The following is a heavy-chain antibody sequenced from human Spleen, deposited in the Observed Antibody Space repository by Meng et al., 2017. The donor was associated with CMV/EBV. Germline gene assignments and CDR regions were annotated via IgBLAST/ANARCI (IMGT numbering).Heavy chain of an antibody. CDR3: TTDNDLIDY. CDR1: GFTFSNAW. D-gene: IGHD3-3*01. V-gene: IGHV3-15*01. J-gene: IGHJ4*02. Sequence: GESLKISCAASGFTFSNAWMSWVRQAPGKGLEWVGRIKSKTDGGTTDYAAPVKGRFTISRDDSKNTLYLQTNSLKTEDTAVYYCTTDNDLIDYWGQGTLVTVSS. CDR2: IKSKTDGGTT.